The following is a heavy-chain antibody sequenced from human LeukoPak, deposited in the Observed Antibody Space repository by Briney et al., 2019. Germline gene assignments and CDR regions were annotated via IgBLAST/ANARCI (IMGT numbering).Heavy chain of an antibody. CDR3: ATAAYSKDSSGTAFDY. CDR2: NSAYTSNT. CDR1: GYTFTSYG. J-gene: IGHJ4*02. Sequence: ASVTVSCKASGYTFTSYGISWVGQAPGHGLEWMGWNSAYTSNTSCAQKLQGRVTMTTFTSTSTAYMELGNLKSDDTAVDYTATAAYSKDSSGTAFDYWGQGTLVTVSS. V-gene: IGHV1-18*01. D-gene: IGHD3-22*01.